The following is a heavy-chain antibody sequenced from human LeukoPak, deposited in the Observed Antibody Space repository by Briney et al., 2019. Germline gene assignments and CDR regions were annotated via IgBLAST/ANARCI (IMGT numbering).Heavy chain of an antibody. V-gene: IGHV3-74*01. CDR1: GFTFSNYW. Sequence: GGSLRLSCVASGFTFSNYWMHWVRQPPGKGLVWVSRIYVDGRTTNYADSVKGRFTISKDNAKNTVYLEMNSLSVEDTATYYCIRDFRSADLWGQGTLVTVTS. CDR2: IYVDGRTT. CDR3: IRDFRSADL. J-gene: IGHJ5*02.